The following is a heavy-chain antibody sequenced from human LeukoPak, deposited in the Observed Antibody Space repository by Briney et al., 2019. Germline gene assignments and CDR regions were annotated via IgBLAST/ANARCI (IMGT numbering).Heavy chain of an antibody. D-gene: IGHD5-24*01. CDR3: AGRDGYNFDY. J-gene: IGHJ4*02. CDR1: GGSFSGYY. Sequence: SETLSLTCAVYGGSFSGYYWSWIRQPPGKGLEWIGEINHSGSTNYNPSLKSRVTISVDTSKNQFSLKLSSVTAADTAVYYCAGRDGYNFDYWGQGTLVTVFS. CDR2: INHSGST. V-gene: IGHV4-34*01.